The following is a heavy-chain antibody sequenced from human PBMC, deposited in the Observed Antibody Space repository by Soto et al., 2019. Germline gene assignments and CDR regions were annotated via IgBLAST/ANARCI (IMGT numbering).Heavy chain of an antibody. Sequence: SCRTLANPKQPLTLTCTFSGFSLSSPGMCVSWIRQPPGKALEWLALIDWSDDKYYNTSLRSRLTLSRGSSENQVVLTMTNMDLDDTATYYCARVTAAGIYYYYGMDVWGQGTTVTVSS. CDR3: ARVTAAGIYYYYGMDV. V-gene: IGHV2-70*12. CDR1: GFSLSSPGMC. D-gene: IGHD6-13*01. CDR2: IDWSDDK. J-gene: IGHJ6*02.